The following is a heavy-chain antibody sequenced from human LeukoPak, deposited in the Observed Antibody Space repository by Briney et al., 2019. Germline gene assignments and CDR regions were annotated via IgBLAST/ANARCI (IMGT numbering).Heavy chain of an antibody. CDR1: GGSISSGGYS. Sequence: PSETLSLTCAVSGGSISSGGYSWRWIRQPPGKGLEWIGYIYHSGSTYYNPSLKSRVTISVDRSKNQFSLKLSSVTAADTAVYYCASNVDTAMAHLHPFDYWGQGTLVTVSS. V-gene: IGHV4-30-2*01. CDR3: ASNVDTAMAHLHPFDY. D-gene: IGHD5-18*01. J-gene: IGHJ4*02. CDR2: IYHSGST.